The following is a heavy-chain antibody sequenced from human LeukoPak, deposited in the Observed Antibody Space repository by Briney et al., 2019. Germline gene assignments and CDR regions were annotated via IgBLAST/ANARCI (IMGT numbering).Heavy chain of an antibody. V-gene: IGHV3-11*01. D-gene: IGHD2-21*01. CDR2: ISSSGSTI. CDR3: ASSVAYCGGECYKFDY. Sequence: GGSLRLSCAASGFTFSDYYMSWIRQAPGKGLEWVSYISSSGSTIYYADSVKGRFTISRDNAKNSLYLQMNSLRAEDTAVYYCASSVAYCGGECYKFDYWGQGTLVTVSS. J-gene: IGHJ4*02. CDR1: GFTFSDYY.